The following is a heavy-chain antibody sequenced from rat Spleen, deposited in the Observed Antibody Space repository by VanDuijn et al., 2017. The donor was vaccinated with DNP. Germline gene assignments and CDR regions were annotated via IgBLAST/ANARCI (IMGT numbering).Heavy chain of an antibody. CDR1: GYSITSNY. Sequence: EVQLQESGPGLVKPSQSLSLTCSVTGYSITSNYWGWIRKFPGNKMEWIGYISYSGSTSYNPSLKSRISITRDTSKNQSILQMNSLRSEDTATYYCAKGGITTTGWFAYWGQGTLVTVSS. CDR2: ISYSGST. J-gene: IGHJ3*01. CDR3: AKGGITTTGWFAY. V-gene: IGHV3-1*01. D-gene: IGHD1-10*01.